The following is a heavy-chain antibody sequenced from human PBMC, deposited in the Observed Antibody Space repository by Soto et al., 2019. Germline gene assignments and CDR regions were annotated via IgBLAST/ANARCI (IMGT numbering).Heavy chain of an antibody. V-gene: IGHV1-69*13. D-gene: IGHD1-20*01. CDR2: IIPIFGTA. Sequence: ASVKVSCKASGGTFSSYAISWVRQAPGQGLEWMGGIIPIFGTANYAQKFQGRVTITADESTSTAYMELSSLRSEDTAVYYCARDRFEDNWNDVYFDYWGQGTLVTVSS. CDR3: ARDRFEDNWNDVYFDY. CDR1: GGTFSSYA. J-gene: IGHJ4*02.